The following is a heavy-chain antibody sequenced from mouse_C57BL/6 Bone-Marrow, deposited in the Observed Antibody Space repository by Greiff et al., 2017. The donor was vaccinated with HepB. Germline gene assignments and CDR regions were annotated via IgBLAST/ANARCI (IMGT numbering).Heavy chain of an antibody. V-gene: IGHV5-17*01. Sequence: EVKLVESGGGLVKPGGSLKLSCAASGFTFSDYGMHWVRQAPEKGLEWVAYISSGSSTIYYADTVKGRFTISRDNAKNTLFLQMTSLRSEDTAMYYCARGTAYYFDYWGQGTTLTVSS. D-gene: IGHD3-3*01. CDR3: ARGTAYYFDY. CDR1: GFTFSDYG. J-gene: IGHJ2*01. CDR2: ISSGSSTI.